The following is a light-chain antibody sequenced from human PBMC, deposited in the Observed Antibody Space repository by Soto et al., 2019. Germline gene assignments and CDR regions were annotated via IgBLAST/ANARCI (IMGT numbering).Light chain of an antibody. Sequence: DIQMTQSPSSLSASVGDRVTITCRASQSISSYLNWYQQKPGKAPKLLIYAASSLQSGVPSRVSGSGSGTEFTLTISSLQPEDFATYYCQQSYSTPPSFGQGTKLEIK. CDR2: AAS. J-gene: IGKJ2*01. CDR3: QQSYSTPPS. V-gene: IGKV1-39*01. CDR1: QSISSY.